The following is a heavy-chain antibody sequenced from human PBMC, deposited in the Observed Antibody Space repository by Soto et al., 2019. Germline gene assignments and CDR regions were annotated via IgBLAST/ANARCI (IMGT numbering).Heavy chain of an antibody. CDR2: IKSKTDGGTT. J-gene: IGHJ3*02. V-gene: IGHV3-15*07. Sequence: GGSLRLSCAASGFTFSNACMNWVRQAPGKGLEWVGRIKSKTDGGTTDYAAPVKGRFTISRDDSKNTLYLQMNSLKTEDTAVYYCTTDDYYDSSGYLDAFDIWGQGTMVTVSS. D-gene: IGHD3-22*01. CDR3: TTDDYYDSSGYLDAFDI. CDR1: GFTFSNAC.